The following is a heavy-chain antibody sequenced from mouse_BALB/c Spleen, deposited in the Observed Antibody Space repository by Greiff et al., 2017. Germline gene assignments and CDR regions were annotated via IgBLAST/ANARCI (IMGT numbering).Heavy chain of an antibody. V-gene: IGHV1-80*01. D-gene: IGHD1-1*01. CDR3: ARSGPTVVATDY. Sequence: QVQLQQSGAELVRPGSSVKISCKASGYAFSSYWMNWVKQRPGQGLEWIGQIYPGDGDTNYNGKFKGKATLTADKSSSTAYMQLSSLTSEDSAVYFCARSGPTVVATDYWGQGTTLTVSS. CDR2: IYPGDGDT. J-gene: IGHJ2*01. CDR1: GYAFSSYW.